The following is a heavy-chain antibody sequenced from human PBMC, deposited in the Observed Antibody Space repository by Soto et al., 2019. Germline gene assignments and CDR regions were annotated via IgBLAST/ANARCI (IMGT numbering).Heavy chain of an antibody. CDR2: IDPSDSYT. J-gene: IGHJ6*02. CDR3: ARHCYYDSSGYCAYYGMDV. CDR1: GYSFTSYW. V-gene: IGHV5-10-1*01. D-gene: IGHD3-22*01. Sequence: PGESLKISCNGSGYSFTSYWISWVRQMPGKGLEGMGRIDPSDSYTNYSPSFQGHVTISADKSISTAYLQWSSLKASDTAMYYCARHCYYDSSGYCAYYGMDVWGQGTTVTVSS.